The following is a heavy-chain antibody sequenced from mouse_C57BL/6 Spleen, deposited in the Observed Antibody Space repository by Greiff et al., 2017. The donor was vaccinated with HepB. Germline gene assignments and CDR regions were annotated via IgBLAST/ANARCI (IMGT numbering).Heavy chain of an antibody. Sequence: QVQLQQSGPGLVQPSQSLSITCTVSGFSLTSYGVHWVRQSPGKGLEWLGVIWRGGSTDYNAAFMSRLSITKDNSKSQVFFKMNSLQADDTAIYYCAKKGVYDENYYAMDYWGQGTSVTVSS. V-gene: IGHV2-5*01. CDR1: GFSLTSYG. J-gene: IGHJ4*01. D-gene: IGHD2-12*01. CDR2: IWRGGST. CDR3: AKKGVYDENYYAMDY.